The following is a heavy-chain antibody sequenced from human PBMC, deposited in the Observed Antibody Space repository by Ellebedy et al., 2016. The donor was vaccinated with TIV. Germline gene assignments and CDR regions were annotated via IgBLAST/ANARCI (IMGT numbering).Heavy chain of an antibody. J-gene: IGHJ4*02. CDR1: GFSFSTYA. CDR2: IYRGGGTT. V-gene: IGHV3-23*01. D-gene: IGHD3-16*01. Sequence: GESLKISCVGSGFSFSTYATAWVRQTPGKGLEWVSGIYRGGGTTYYADSVKGRFTISRDNSKKTLYLHMNSLRVEDTATYYCAKGKSGTFIHHAFDYWGQGTLVTVSS. CDR3: AKGKSGTFIHHAFDY.